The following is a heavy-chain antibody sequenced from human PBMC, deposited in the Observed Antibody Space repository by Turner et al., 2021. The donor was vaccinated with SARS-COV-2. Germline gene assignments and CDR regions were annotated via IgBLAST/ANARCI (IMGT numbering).Heavy chain of an antibody. CDR1: GFTVSSNY. CDR2: IYRGGST. D-gene: IGHD3-10*01. J-gene: IGHJ4*02. Sequence: EVQLVESGGGLVQPGGSLRLSCSASGFTVSSNYMSWVRQAPGKGLEWVSVIYRGGSTFYADSVKGRFTISRDNSKNKMYLQMNSLRAEDTAVYYCAREVSGSSNTGVYFDYWGQGTLVTVSS. CDR3: AREVSGSSNTGVYFDY. V-gene: IGHV3-66*01.